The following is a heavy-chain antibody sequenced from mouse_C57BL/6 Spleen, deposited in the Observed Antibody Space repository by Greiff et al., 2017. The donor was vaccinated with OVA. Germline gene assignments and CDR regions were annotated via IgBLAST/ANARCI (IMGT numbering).Heavy chain of an antibody. CDR1: GYSITSGYD. D-gene: IGHD2-4*01. CDR3: ARGYDYDGLGAMDY. CDR2: ISYSGST. Sequence: EVQLQESGPGMVKPSQSLSLTCTVTGYSITSGYDWHWIRHFPGNKLEWMGYISYSGSTNYNPSLKSRISLTHDTSKNHFFLKLNSVTTEDTATYYCARGYDYDGLGAMDYWGQGTSVTVSS. V-gene: IGHV3-1*01. J-gene: IGHJ4*01.